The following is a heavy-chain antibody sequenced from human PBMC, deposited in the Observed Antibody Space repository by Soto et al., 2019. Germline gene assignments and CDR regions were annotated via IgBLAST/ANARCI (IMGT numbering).Heavy chain of an antibody. CDR1: GFTFSSYA. CDR3: AKGPDSSGYSS. CDR2: ISGSGGST. V-gene: IGHV3-23*01. J-gene: IGHJ4*02. Sequence: VGSLRLSCAASGFTFSSYAMSWVRQAPGKGLEWVSAISGSGGSTYYADPVKGRFTISRDNSKNTLYLQMNSLRAEDTAVYYCAKGPDSSGYSSWGQGTLVTVSS. D-gene: IGHD3-22*01.